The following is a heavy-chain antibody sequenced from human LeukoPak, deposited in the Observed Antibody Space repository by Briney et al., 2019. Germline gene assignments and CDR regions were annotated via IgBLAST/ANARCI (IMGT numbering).Heavy chain of an antibody. V-gene: IGHV4-34*01. D-gene: IGHD2-2*01. CDR1: GGSFSGYY. CDR2: MNPSGST. Sequence: SETLSLTCAVHGGSFSGYYWTWFRQTPGKGLEWIGEMNPSGSTNYNPSLKSRVTISVDTSKNQFSLKLSSVTAADTAVYYCARGADIVVVPAAETGIRWFDPWGQGTLVTVSS. J-gene: IGHJ5*02. CDR3: ARGADIVVVPAAETGIRWFDP.